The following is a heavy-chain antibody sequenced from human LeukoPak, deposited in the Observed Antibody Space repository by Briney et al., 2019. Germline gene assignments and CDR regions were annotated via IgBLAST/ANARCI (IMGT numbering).Heavy chain of an antibody. J-gene: IGHJ4*02. CDR2: IKQDGSEK. CDR1: GFTFSSHW. Sequence: PGGSLRLSCAASGFTFSSHWMSWVRQAPGKGLEWVANIKQDGSEKYYVDSVKGRFTISRDKAKNSLYLQMNSLRAEDTAVYYCARDRAGFDYWGQGALVTVSS. V-gene: IGHV3-7*01. CDR3: ARDRAGFDY.